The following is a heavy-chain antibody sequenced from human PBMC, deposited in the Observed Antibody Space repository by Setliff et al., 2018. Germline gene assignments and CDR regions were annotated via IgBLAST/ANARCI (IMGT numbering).Heavy chain of an antibody. CDR3: ARCGNSGWSGGYYFDY. J-gene: IGHJ4*02. V-gene: IGHV3-7*01. Sequence: GGSLRLSCAASGFTFSSYWMSWVRQAPGKGLEWVANIKQDGSEKYYVDSGKGRFTISRDNAKNSLYLQMNSLRAEDTAVYYCARCGNSGWSGGYYFDYWGQGTLVTVSS. CDR2: IKQDGSEK. CDR1: GFTFSSYW. D-gene: IGHD6-19*01.